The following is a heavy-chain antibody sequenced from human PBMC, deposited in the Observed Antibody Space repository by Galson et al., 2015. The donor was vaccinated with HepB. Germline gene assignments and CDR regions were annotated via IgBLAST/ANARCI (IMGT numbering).Heavy chain of an antibody. J-gene: IGHJ4*02. D-gene: IGHD6-19*01. CDR3: AKDLQRSSGWFSVEY. V-gene: IGHV3-23*01. CDR2: VSNGGDRT. Sequence: LEWVSAVSNGGDRTYYADSVKGRFTISRDNAKNTVYLQMHSLRAEDTAVYYCAKDLQRSSGWFSVEYWGQGALVTVSS.